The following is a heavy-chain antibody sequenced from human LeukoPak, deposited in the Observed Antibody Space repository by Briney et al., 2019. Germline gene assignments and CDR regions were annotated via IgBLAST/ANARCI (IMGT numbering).Heavy chain of an antibody. D-gene: IGHD3-10*01. CDR2: IDPSDSYT. J-gene: IGHJ6*02. CDR3: AVGLSGSYTYYGMDV. V-gene: IGHV5-10-1*01. Sequence: GESLKISCKGSGYSFTSYWISWVRQMPGTGLEWMGRIDPSDSYTNYSPSFQGHVTISADKSISTAYLQWSSLKASDTAMYYCAVGLSGSYTYYGMDVWGQGTTVTVSS. CDR1: GYSFTSYW.